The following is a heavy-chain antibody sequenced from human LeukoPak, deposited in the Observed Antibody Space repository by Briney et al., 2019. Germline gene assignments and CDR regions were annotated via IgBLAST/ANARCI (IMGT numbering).Heavy chain of an antibody. CDR3: TRQECSGGSCSYVDF. Sequence: GGSLRLSCAASGFDFSGFYVHWVRQASGRGLEWVGLIRNKPNSYTTVYAASVKGRFTISRDDSKNTAYLQMNSLKAEDTAVYYSTRQECSGGSCSYVDFWGQGTLVTVSS. CDR2: IRNKPNSYTT. CDR1: GFDFSGFY. V-gene: IGHV3-73*01. J-gene: IGHJ4*02. D-gene: IGHD2-15*01.